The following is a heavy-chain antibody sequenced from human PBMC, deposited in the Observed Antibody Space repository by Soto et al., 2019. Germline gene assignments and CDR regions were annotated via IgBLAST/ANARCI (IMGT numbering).Heavy chain of an antibody. D-gene: IGHD3-10*01. CDR1: GFTFSSYA. CDR3: ARDHYYYGSGSFFDY. Sequence: GGSLRLSCAASGFTFSSYAMHWVRQAPGKGLEWVAVISYDGSNKYYADSVKGRFTISRDNSKNTLYLQMNSLRAEDTAVYYCARDHYYYGSGSFFDYWDQGTLVTVSS. J-gene: IGHJ4*02. V-gene: IGHV3-30-3*01. CDR2: ISYDGSNK.